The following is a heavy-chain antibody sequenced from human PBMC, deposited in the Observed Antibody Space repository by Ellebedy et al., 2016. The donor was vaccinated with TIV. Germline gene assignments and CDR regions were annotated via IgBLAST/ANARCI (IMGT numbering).Heavy chain of an antibody. D-gene: IGHD1-26*01. V-gene: IGHV1-8*01. CDR2: MNPNSGNT. J-gene: IGHJ6*02. CDR3: ARDQRSYPTKGMDV. CDR1: GYTFTSYD. Sequence: ASVKVSCXASGYTFTSYDINWVRQATGQGLEWMGWMNPNSGNTGYAQKFQGRVTMTRNTSISTAYMELSSLRSEDTAVYYCARDQRSYPTKGMDVWGQGTTVTVSS.